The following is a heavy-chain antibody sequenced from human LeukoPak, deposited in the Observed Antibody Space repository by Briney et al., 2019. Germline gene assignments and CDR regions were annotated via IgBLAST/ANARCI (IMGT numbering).Heavy chain of an antibody. CDR2: INPNSGGT. D-gene: IGHD1-26*01. V-gene: IGHV1-2*02. J-gene: IGHJ5*02. CDR3: ARDGTYSGSYLNWFDP. CDR1: GYTFTGYY. Sequence: GASVKVSCKASGYTFTGYYMHWVRQAPGQGLEWMGWINPNSGGTNYAQKFQGRVTMTRDTSISTAYMELSSLRSEDTAVYYCARDGTYSGSYLNWFDPWGQGTLVTVSS.